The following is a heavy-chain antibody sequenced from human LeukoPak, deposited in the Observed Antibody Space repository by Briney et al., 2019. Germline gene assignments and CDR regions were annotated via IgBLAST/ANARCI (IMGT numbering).Heavy chain of an antibody. D-gene: IGHD2-15*01. CDR2: ISGGGDFT. V-gene: IGHV3-23*01. J-gene: IGHJ3*02. Sequence: PGGTLRLSCAASGFTFRSFAMNWVRQAPGKGLECVSAISGGGDFTKYADSVKGRFTISRDNSKSTLYLQMNSLRAEDTAVYYCARGGGGSSDDAFDIWGQGTMVTVSS. CDR1: GFTFRSFA. CDR3: ARGGGGSSDDAFDI.